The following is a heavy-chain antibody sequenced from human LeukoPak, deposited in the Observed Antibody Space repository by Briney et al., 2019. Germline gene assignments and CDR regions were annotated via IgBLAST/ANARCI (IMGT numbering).Heavy chain of an antibody. V-gene: IGHV1-2*02. Sequence: ASVKASCKASGYTFTAFYIHWVRQAPGPGLEWMGWINPNSGGTNYAQKFQGRVTLTRDTSISTVYMELTGLTSDDTAVYYCARGYCDTNDCPPGAYWGQGALVAVSS. CDR1: GYTFTAFY. CDR2: INPNSGGT. D-gene: IGHD3-9*01. J-gene: IGHJ4*02. CDR3: ARGYCDTNDCPPGAY.